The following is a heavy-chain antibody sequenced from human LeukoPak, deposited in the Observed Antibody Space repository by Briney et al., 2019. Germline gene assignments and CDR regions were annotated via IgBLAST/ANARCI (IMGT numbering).Heavy chain of an antibody. CDR3: ARETEAFDY. CDR2: ISYDGSNK. J-gene: IGHJ4*02. V-gene: IGHV3-30-3*01. Sequence: GRSLRLSCAASGFTFSSYAMHWVRQAPCKGLEWVAVISYDGSNKYYADSVQGRFTISRDNSKNTLYLQMNSLRAEDTAVYYCARETEAFDYWGQGTLVTVSS. CDR1: GFTFSSYA.